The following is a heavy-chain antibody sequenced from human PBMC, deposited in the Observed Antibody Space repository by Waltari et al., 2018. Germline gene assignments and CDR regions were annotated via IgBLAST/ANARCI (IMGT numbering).Heavy chain of an antibody. Sequence: QVHLQQWGEGLLKPSATLSLTCAVYGGSFSDSYWSWIRQPPGKGLEWIGEINHSGNTNYNPSLKSRVTTSVDTSKTQFSLKVTSVTAADTAVYYCARRRSLPHPYYFDYRGQGTLVTVSS. CDR3: ARRRSLPHPYYFDY. J-gene: IGHJ4*02. V-gene: IGHV4-34*01. CDR1: GGSFSDSY. CDR2: INHSGNT.